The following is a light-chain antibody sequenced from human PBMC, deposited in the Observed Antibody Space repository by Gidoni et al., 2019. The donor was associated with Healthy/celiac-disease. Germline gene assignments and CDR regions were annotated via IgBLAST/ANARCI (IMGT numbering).Light chain of an antibody. CDR2: GAS. J-gene: IGKJ2*01. Sequence: ELVMPQSPATLSVSPGERATLSCRASQSVNSTLAWYQQKPGQAPRLLIYGASTRATGIPARFSGSGSGTEFTLTISSLQSEDFAVYYCQQYNNWLYTFGQGTKLEIK. CDR3: QQYNNWLYT. V-gene: IGKV3-15*01. CDR1: QSVNST.